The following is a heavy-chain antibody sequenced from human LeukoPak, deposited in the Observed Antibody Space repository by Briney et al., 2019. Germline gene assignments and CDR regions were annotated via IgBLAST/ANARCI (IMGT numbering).Heavy chain of an antibody. J-gene: IGHJ3*02. D-gene: IGHD3-22*01. CDR3: ARDAPQDSSGYHPESTRFYAFDI. CDR1: GYTISNYG. CDR2: ISGYSGDT. V-gene: IGHV1-18*01. Sequence: ASVKVSSKASGYTISNYGRSWSRQAPGQGLEWMGWISGYSGDTNYVQKLQGRVTVTTDTSTSTAYMEVRSLRSDDTAAYYCARDAPQDSSGYHPESTRFYAFDICVQGKMVTVSS.